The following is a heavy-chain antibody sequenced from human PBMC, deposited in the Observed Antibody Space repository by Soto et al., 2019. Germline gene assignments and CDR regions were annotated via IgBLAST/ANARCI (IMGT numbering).Heavy chain of an antibody. CDR3: ATPERGDYYDSSGYPFDS. D-gene: IGHD3-22*01. V-gene: IGHV1-69*06. CDR1: GGTFSSYA. J-gene: IGHJ4*02. Sequence: SVKVSCKASGGTFSSYAISWVRQAPGQGLEWMGGIIPIFGTANYAQKFQGRVTITADKSTSTAYMELSSLRSEDTAVYYCATPERGDYYDSSGYPFDSWGQGTLVT. CDR2: IIPIFGTA.